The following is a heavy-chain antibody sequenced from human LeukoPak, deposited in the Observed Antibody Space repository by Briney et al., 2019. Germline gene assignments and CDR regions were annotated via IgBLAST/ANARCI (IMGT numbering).Heavy chain of an antibody. CDR3: ARDHFGAFDI. Sequence: SETLSLTCTVSGGSISSGDYYWSWIRQPPGKGLEWIGYIYYSGSTYYNPSLKSRVTISVDTSKNQFSLELSSVTAADTAVYYCARDHFGAFDIWGQGTMVTVSS. CDR2: IYYSGST. D-gene: IGHD3-3*01. J-gene: IGHJ3*02. V-gene: IGHV4-30-4*01. CDR1: GGSISSGDYY.